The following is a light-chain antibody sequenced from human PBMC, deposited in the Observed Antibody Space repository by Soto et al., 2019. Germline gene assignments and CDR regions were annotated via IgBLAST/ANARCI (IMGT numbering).Light chain of an antibody. CDR3: HQCGIPPRT. Sequence: EIVLTQSPGTLSLFPGERATFSCRASQSVSSSYLAWYQQKPGQAPRLLIYAASNRATGIPERFSGSGSGTDFTLTISRLEAEDSAVYYCHQCGIPPRTFGQGPKVEI. V-gene: IGKV3-20*01. CDR1: QSVSSSY. CDR2: AAS. J-gene: IGKJ1*01.